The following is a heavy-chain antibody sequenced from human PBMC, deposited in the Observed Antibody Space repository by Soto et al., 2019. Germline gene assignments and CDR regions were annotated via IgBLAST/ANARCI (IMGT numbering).Heavy chain of an antibody. CDR2: IIAIFGTA. D-gene: IGHD6-6*01. Sequence: GASVKVSCKASGGTFSSYAISWVRQAPGQGLEWVGGIIAIFGTANYAQKFQGRVTITRDTSASTAYMELSSLRSEDTAVYYCARRPQHIAATDYYYYYGMDVWGQGTTVTVSS. CDR3: ARRPQHIAATDYYYYYGMDV. CDR1: GGTFSSYA. V-gene: IGHV1-69*05. J-gene: IGHJ6*02.